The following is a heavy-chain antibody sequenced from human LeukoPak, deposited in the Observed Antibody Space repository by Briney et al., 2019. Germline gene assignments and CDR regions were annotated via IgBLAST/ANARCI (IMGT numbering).Heavy chain of an antibody. Sequence: SETLSLTCTVSGGSVSSGSYYWSWIRQPPGKGLEWIGYIFYSGSTDYNPSLKSRVTISVDTSKNQFSLKLSSVTAADTAVYYCARFPNVIYMDAWGKGTTVTVSS. D-gene: IGHD3-16*02. J-gene: IGHJ6*03. CDR1: GGSVSSGSYY. CDR2: IFYSGST. CDR3: ARFPNVIYMDA. V-gene: IGHV4-61*01.